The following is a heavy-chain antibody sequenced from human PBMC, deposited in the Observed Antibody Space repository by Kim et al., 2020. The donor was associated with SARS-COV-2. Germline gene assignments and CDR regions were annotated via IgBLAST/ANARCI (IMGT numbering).Heavy chain of an antibody. CDR2: ISWNSGSI. D-gene: IGHD5-12*01. J-gene: IGHJ4*01. Sequence: GGSLRLSCAASGFTFDDYAMHWVRQAPGKGLEWVSGISWNSGSIGYADSVKGRFTISRDNAKNSLYLQMNSLRAEDTALYYCAKDRWGLQLKACFDYWGQGTLVTVSS. CDR3: AKDRWGLQLKACFDY. V-gene: IGHV3-9*01. CDR1: GFTFDDYA.